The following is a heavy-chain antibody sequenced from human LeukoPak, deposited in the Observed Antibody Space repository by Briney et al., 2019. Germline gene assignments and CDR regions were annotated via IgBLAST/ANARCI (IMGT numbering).Heavy chain of an antibody. CDR1: GFTFDDYA. J-gene: IGHJ4*02. D-gene: IGHD6-19*01. CDR2: ISWNSGSI. Sequence: GGSLRLSCAASGFTFDDYAMHWVRQAPGKGLEWVSGISWNSGSIGYADSVKGRFTISRDNAKNSLYLQMNSLSAEDTALYYCANDIGRRGIAVDYWGQGTLVTVSS. V-gene: IGHV3-9*01. CDR3: ANDIGRRGIAVDY.